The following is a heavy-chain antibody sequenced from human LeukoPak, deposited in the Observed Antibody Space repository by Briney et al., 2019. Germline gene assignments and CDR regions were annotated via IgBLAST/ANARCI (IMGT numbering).Heavy chain of an antibody. J-gene: IGHJ3*02. V-gene: IGHV3-7*01. CDR2: TNRDGSEK. CDR3: ARDSASCRGCAFDI. D-gene: IGHD2-2*01. CDR1: EFTFTNFW. Sequence: GGSLRLSCAASEFTFTNFWMNWVRQAPGKGLEWVANTNRDGSEKYHVDSVKGRVTISRDNAMNFLYLQLNSLRVDDTAVYYCARDSASCRGCAFDIWGQGTVVSVSS.